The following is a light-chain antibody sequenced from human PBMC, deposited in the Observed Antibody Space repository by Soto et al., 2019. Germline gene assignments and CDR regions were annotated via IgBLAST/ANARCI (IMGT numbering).Light chain of an antibody. V-gene: IGLV2-14*01. CDR2: DVS. J-gene: IGLJ2*01. CDR1: SSDVGGYNY. Sequence: QSVLTQPASVSGSPGQSITISCTGTSSDVGGYNYVSWYQQHPGKAPKLMIYDVSNRPSGVSNRFSGSKSGNTASLTLSGLQAEEEADYYCSSYTGSSTYVVFGGGTQLTVL. CDR3: SSYTGSSTYVV.